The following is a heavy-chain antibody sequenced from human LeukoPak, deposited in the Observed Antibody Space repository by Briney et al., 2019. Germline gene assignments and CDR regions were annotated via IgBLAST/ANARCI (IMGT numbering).Heavy chain of an antibody. V-gene: IGHV4-4*07. J-gene: IGHJ5*02. Sequence: KPSEPLSLPCTVSGGFQRRFYWVWIREPTGKGLVGLGRIYTGGSTNYNPSLRSRVTMSVDTSKNQFSLKLSSVTAADTAVYYCARDRSIYDRTAFDPWGQGTLVTVSS. CDR2: IYTGGST. CDR1: GGFQRRFY. CDR3: ARDRSIYDRTAFDP. D-gene: IGHD3-22*01.